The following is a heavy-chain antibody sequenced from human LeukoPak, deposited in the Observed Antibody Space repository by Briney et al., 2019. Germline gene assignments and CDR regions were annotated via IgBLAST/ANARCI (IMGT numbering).Heavy chain of an antibody. Sequence: SETLSLTCTVSGGSISSSSYYWGWIRQPPGKGLEWIGSIYYSGSTYYNPSLKSRVTISVDTPKNQFSLKLSSVTAADTAVYYCARELTTVVTEGPFDYWGQGTLVTVSS. J-gene: IGHJ4*02. CDR1: GGSISSSSYY. D-gene: IGHD4-23*01. CDR3: ARELTTVVTEGPFDY. V-gene: IGHV4-39*07. CDR2: IYYSGST.